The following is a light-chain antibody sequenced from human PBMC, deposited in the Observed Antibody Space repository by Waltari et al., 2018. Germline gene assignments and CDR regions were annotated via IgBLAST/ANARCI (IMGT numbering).Light chain of an antibody. CDR3: QQYHSSLYT. J-gene: IGKJ2*01. Sequence: IVLTQSPAILSLSPGETAPLSCEASQSVWNTYLAWYQHKPGQAPRLLIYDGSARATGTPDRFSGSGAATQFTLTISRLEPEDFALYYCQQYHSSLYTFGQGTRLEMK. V-gene: IGKV3D-20*01. CDR2: DGS. CDR1: QSVWNTY.